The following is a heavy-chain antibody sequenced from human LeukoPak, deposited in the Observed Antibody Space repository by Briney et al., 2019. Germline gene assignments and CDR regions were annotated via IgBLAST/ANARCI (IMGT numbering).Heavy chain of an antibody. J-gene: IGHJ4*02. V-gene: IGHV3-11*06. D-gene: IGHD6-19*01. CDR2: ISSSSSYT. Sequence: PGASLRLSCAASGFTFSDYYMSWIRQAPGKGLEWVSYISSSSSYTNYADSVKGRFTISRDNAKNSLYLQMNSLRAEDTAVYYCARAKEQWLARPLDYWGQGTLVTVSS. CDR3: ARAKEQWLARPLDY. CDR1: GFTFSDYY.